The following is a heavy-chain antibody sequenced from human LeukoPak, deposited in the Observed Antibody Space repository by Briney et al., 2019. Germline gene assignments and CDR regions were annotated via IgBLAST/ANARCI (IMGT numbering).Heavy chain of an antibody. Sequence: SETLSLTCAVYGGSFSGYYWSWIRQPPGKGLEWIGEINHSGSTNYNPSLKSRVTISVDTSKNQCSLKLSSVTAADTAVYYCARFGDYYDSSGHSNWGQGTLVTVSS. CDR2: INHSGST. CDR3: ARFGDYYDSSGHSN. J-gene: IGHJ4*02. CDR1: GGSFSGYY. D-gene: IGHD3-22*01. V-gene: IGHV4-34*01.